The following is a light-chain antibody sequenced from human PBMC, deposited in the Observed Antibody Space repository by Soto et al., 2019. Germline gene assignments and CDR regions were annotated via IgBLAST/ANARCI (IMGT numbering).Light chain of an antibody. J-gene: IGKJ2*01. CDR2: SAS. V-gene: IGKV1-39*01. Sequence: DIQMTQSPSSLSASVGDRVTITCRASQSMSTYLSWYQQRPGKAPKLLMYSASRLQSGVSSRFSGSGSGTDFTLSISSLQPEDFATYYCQQSDTTPYTFGRGTKLEIE. CDR3: QQSDTTPYT. CDR1: QSMSTY.